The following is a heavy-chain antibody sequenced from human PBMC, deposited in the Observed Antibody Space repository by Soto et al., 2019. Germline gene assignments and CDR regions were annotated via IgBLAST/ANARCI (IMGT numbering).Heavy chain of an antibody. V-gene: IGHV1-46*01. D-gene: IGHD6-13*01. CDR1: GYTITSKY. Sequence: ASVEVSCKXSGYTITSKYLHWVRQAPGQGFEWLGIINPSGGSTTYARKFQGRIAMTRDTSTSTVYMELSSLRSEDTAVYFCARAVEAAARYYYYFGMDVWGQGTTVTVSS. J-gene: IGHJ6*02. CDR3: ARAVEAAARYYYYFGMDV. CDR2: INPSGGST.